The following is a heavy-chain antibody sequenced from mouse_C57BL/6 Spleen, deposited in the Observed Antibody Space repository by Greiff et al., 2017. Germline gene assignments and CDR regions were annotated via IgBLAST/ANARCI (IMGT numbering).Heavy chain of an antibody. Sequence: EVMLVESEGGLVQPGSSMKLSCTASGFTFSDYYMACVRQVPEKGLEWVANINYDGSSTYYLDSLKSRFIISRDNAKNILYLQMSSLKSEDTATYYCASYYYGSSYWYFDVWGTGTTVTVSS. J-gene: IGHJ1*03. V-gene: IGHV5-16*01. CDR1: GFTFSDYY. CDR2: INYDGSST. CDR3: ASYYYGSSYWYFDV. D-gene: IGHD1-1*01.